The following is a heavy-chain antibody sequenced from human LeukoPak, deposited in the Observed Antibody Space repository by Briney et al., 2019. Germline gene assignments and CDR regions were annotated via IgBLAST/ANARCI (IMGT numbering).Heavy chain of an antibody. CDR3: ARELSYGAFDI. J-gene: IGHJ3*02. CDR1: GFTFSSYS. CDR2: ISSSRSSI. D-gene: IGHD5-18*01. V-gene: IGHV3-48*01. Sequence: GGSLRLSCAASGFTFSSYSMNWVRQAPGKGLEWISCISSSRSSIYYADSVKGRFTISRDNAKNSLYLQMNSLRAEDTAVYYCARELSYGAFDIWGQGTMVTVSS.